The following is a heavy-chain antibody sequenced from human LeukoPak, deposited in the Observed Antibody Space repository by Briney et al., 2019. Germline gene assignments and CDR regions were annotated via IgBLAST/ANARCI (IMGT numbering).Heavy chain of an antibody. CDR3: ARGWYFMDSAPPLDY. CDR2: MNPNSGNT. Sequence: VASVNASCKASGYTFTSYDTNGGRQAPGQGLEWRGWMNPNSGNTGYEQKCQGRVTMTRNTSLSTAYMELSSLRSEDTAVYYCARGWYFMDSAPPLDYWGQGTLVTVSS. V-gene: IGHV1-8*01. J-gene: IGHJ4*02. CDR1: GYTFTSYD. D-gene: IGHD6-13*01.